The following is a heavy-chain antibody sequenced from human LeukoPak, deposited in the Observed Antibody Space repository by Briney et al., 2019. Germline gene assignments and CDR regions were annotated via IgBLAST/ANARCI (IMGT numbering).Heavy chain of an antibody. CDR2: IYSGDST. CDR1: GFTVSNNY. J-gene: IGHJ4*02. V-gene: IGHV3-53*01. CDR3: ARACYNSGCDY. D-gene: IGHD5-24*01. Sequence: GGSLRLSCAASGFTVSNNYMNWVRQAPGKGLEWVSVIYSGDSTHYADSVKGRFTISRDTSKNTLYLQMNNLRAEDTAMYYCARACYNSGCDYWGQGTLVTVSS.